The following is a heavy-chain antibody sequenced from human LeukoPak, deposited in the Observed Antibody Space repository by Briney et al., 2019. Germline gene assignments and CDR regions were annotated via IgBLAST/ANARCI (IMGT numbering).Heavy chain of an antibody. V-gene: IGHV1-24*01. CDR1: GYTLTELS. D-gene: IGHD3-16*02. J-gene: IGHJ4*02. CDR2: FDPEDGET. CDR3: ATGLYDYVWGSYRQNHY. Sequence: GASVKVSCKVSGYTLTELSMHWVRQAPGKGLEWMGGFDPEDGETIYAQKFQGRVTMTEDTSTDTAYMEPSSLRSEDTAVYYCATGLYDYVWGSYRQNHYWGQGTLVTVSS.